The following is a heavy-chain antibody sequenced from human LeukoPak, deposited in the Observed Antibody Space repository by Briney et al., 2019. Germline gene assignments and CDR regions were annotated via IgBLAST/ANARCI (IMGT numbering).Heavy chain of an antibody. J-gene: IGHJ5*02. CDR3: ARGHIVATIRGWFDP. CDR1: GYTFTGYY. Sequence: ASVKVSCKASGYTFTGYYMHWVRQAPGQGLEWMGWINPNSGGTNYAQKFQGRVTMTRDTSISTAYMELSRLRSDDTAVYYCARGHIVATIRGWFDPWGQGTLVTVSS. CDR2: INPNSGGT. D-gene: IGHD5-12*01. V-gene: IGHV1-2*02.